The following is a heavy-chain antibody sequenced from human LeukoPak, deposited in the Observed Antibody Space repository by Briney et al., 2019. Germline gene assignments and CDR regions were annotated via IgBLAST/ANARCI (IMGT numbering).Heavy chain of an antibody. CDR1: GDSISSYY. CDR2: IYYSGT. V-gene: IGHV4-59*01. CDR3: ARGLPYGSGSYYTRGIYFDY. Sequence: SETLSLTCTVSGDSISSYYWSWIRQPPGKGLEWIGYIYYSGTNYNPSLKSRVTISVDTSKNQFSLKLSSVTAADTAVYYCARGLPYGSGSYYTRGIYFDYWGQGTLVTVSS. D-gene: IGHD3-10*01. J-gene: IGHJ4*02.